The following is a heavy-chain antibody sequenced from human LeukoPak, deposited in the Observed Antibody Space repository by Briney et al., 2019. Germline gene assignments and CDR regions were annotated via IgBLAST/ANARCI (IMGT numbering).Heavy chain of an antibody. CDR3: ARGDDNYFDY. V-gene: IGHV3-74*01. Sequence: GSLRLSCAASGFTFSSYRMFWVRQAPGKGLVWVSRINSDWSITNYADSVKGRFTISRDNAKNTLYLQMNSLRAEDTAVYYCARGDDNYFDYWGQGTLVTVSS. D-gene: IGHD2-21*02. J-gene: IGHJ4*02. CDR1: GFTFSSYR. CDR2: INSDWSIT.